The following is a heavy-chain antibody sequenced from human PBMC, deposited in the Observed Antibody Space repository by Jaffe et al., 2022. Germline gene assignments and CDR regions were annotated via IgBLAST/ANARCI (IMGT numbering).Heavy chain of an antibody. CDR1: GGSISSGSYY. V-gene: IGHV4-61*02. Sequence: QVQLQESGPGLVKPSQTLSLTCTVSGGSISSGSYYWSWIRQPAGKGLEWIGRIYTSGSTNYNPSLKSRVTISVDTSKNQFSLKLSSVTAADTAVYYCARERYYYYYMDVWGKGTTVTVSS. CDR2: IYTSGST. CDR3: ARERYYYYYMDV. J-gene: IGHJ6*03.